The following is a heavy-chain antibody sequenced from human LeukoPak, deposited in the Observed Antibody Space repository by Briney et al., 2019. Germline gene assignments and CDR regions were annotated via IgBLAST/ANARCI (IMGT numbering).Heavy chain of an antibody. CDR3: ARDLIAAAEGGFDP. Sequence: PGRSLRLSCAASGFTFSSYAMHWVRQAPGKGLEWVAVISYDGSNKYYADSVKGRFTISRDNAKNSLYLQMNSLRAEDTAVYYCARDLIAAAEGGFDPWGQGTLVTVSS. D-gene: IGHD6-13*01. CDR2: ISYDGSNK. CDR1: GFTFSSYA. V-gene: IGHV3-30-3*01. J-gene: IGHJ5*02.